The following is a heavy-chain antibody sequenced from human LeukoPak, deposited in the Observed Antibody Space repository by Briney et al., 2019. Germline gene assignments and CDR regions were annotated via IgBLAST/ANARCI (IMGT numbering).Heavy chain of an antibody. J-gene: IGHJ4*02. V-gene: IGHV4-34*01. Sequence: SETLSLTCAVYGGSFSGYYWSWIRKPPGKGLEWIGEINHSGSTNYNPSLKSRVTISVDTSKNQFSLRLTSVTAADTAVYYCARSCGSGSYPDYWGQGILVTVSS. CDR1: GGSFSGYY. CDR3: ARSCGSGSYPDY. CDR2: INHSGST. D-gene: IGHD3-10*01.